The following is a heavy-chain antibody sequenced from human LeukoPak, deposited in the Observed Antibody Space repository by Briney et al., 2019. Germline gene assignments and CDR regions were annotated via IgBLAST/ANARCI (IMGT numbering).Heavy chain of an antibody. CDR3: SIRSSGRKGYAFDI. Sequence: NTSETLSLTCAVYGGSFSGYYWSWIRQPPGKGLEWIGEINHSGSTNYNPSLKSRVTISVDTTKNQFSLKLSSVTAADTAVYYCSIRSSGRKGYAFDIWGQGTMVTVSS. CDR1: GGSFSGYY. D-gene: IGHD3-22*01. J-gene: IGHJ3*02. CDR2: INHSGST. V-gene: IGHV4-34*01.